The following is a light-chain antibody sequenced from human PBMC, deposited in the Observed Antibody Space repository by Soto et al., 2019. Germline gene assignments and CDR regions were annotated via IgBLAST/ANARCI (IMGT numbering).Light chain of an antibody. Sequence: CWSPGERATVXCRASESVSSYLAWYQQKPGQAPRLLIYGTSTSATGIPARFSCIGSGTEFTLTISSLRSQHFAASYCQDYNNWPTVGQGTKVDIK. J-gene: IGKJ1*01. CDR3: QDYNNWPT. CDR1: ESVSSY. CDR2: GTS. V-gene: IGKV3-15*01.